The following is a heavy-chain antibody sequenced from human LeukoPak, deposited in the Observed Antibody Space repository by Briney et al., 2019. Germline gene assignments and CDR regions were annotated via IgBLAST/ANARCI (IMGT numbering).Heavy chain of an antibody. Sequence: GGSLRLSCAASGFTFSSYAMSWVRQAPGKGLEWVSAISGSGGSTYYADSVKGRFTISRDNSKNTLYLQMNSLRAEDTAVYYCAKPRGVTMVRGVIYVYWGQGTLVTVSS. V-gene: IGHV3-23*01. CDR2: ISGSGGST. J-gene: IGHJ4*02. CDR3: AKPRGVTMVRGVIYVY. D-gene: IGHD3-10*01. CDR1: GFTFSSYA.